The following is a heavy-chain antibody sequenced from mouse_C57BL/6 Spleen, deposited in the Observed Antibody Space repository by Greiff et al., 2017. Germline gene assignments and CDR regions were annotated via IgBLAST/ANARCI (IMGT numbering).Heavy chain of an antibody. J-gene: IGHJ3*01. Sequence: EVQLQESGGDLVKPGGSLKLSCAASGFTFSSYGMSWVRQTPDKRLEWVATISSGGSYTYYPDSVKGRFTISRDNAKNTLYLQMSSLKSEDTAMYYCARDFFAYWGQGTLVTVSA. V-gene: IGHV5-6*01. CDR1: GFTFSSYG. CDR2: ISSGGSYT. CDR3: ARDFFAY.